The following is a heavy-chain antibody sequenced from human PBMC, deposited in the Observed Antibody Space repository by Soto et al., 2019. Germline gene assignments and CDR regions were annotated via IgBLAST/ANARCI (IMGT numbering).Heavy chain of an antibody. Sequence: ASVKVSCKASGYTFTSYYMHWVRQAPGQGLEWMGIINPSGGSTSYAQKFQGRVTMTRDTSTSTVYMELSSLRSEDTAVYYCARDRKYQRLRGGHYYYYGMDVWGQGTTVTVSS. J-gene: IGHJ6*02. V-gene: IGHV1-46*01. CDR2: INPSGGST. CDR3: ARDRKYQRLRGGHYYYYGMDV. CDR1: GYTFTSYY. D-gene: IGHD2-2*01.